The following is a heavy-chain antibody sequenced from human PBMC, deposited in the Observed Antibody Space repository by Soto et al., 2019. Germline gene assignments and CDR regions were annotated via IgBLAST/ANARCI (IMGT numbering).Heavy chain of an antibody. CDR1: GFTFSSYA. CDR3: ARSQGVGYYYYYGMDV. D-gene: IGHD1-26*01. J-gene: IGHJ6*02. CDR2: ISYDGSNK. Sequence: GGSLRLSCAASGFTFSSYAMHWVRQAPGKGLEWVAVISYDGSNKYYADSVKGRFTISRDNSKNTLYLQMNSLRAEDTAVYYCARSQGVGYYYYYGMDVWGQGTTVTVSS. V-gene: IGHV3-30-3*01.